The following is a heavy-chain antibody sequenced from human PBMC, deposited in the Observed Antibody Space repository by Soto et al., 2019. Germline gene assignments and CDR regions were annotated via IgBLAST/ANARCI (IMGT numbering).Heavy chain of an antibody. Sequence: SVKVSCKASGFTFTSSAVQWVRQARGQRLEWIGWIVVGSGNTNYAQKFQERVTITRDMSTSTAYMELSSLRSEDTAVYYCAATYTPLWSGSYYYGMDVWGQGTTVTVSS. V-gene: IGHV1-58*01. CDR3: AATYTPLWSGSYYYGMDV. D-gene: IGHD3-3*01. J-gene: IGHJ6*02. CDR2: IVVGSGNT. CDR1: GFTFTSSA.